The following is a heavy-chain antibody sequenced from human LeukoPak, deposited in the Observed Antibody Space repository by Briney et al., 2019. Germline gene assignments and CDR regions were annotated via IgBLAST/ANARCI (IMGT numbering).Heavy chain of an antibody. J-gene: IGHJ3*02. V-gene: IGHV4-59*01. CDR3: ARWALRSAFDM. CDR1: GVSITSNY. D-gene: IGHD3-10*01. Sequence: SQTLSLTCTVSGVSITSNYWSWIRQSPGKGLEWIGYMYHSGKTNYNPSLKSRVTISIDTSTNQLSLKLTSVTVADTAVYYCARWALRSAFDMWGQGTMVTVSS. CDR2: MYHSGKT.